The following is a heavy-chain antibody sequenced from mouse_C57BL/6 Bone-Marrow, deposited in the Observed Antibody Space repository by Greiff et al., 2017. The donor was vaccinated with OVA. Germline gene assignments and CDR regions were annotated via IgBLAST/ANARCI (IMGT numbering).Heavy chain of an antibody. D-gene: IGHD1-1*01. J-gene: IGHJ1*03. CDR1: GFTFSSYA. CDR2: ISDGGSYT. Sequence: EVKLEESGGGLVKPGGSLKLSCAASGFTFSSYAMSWVRQTPEKRLEWVATISDGGSYTYYPDNVKGRFTISRDNAKNNLYLQMSHLKSEDTAMYYCARHYYGSSYNWYFDVWGTGTTVTVSS. CDR3: ARHYYGSSYNWYFDV. V-gene: IGHV5-4*03.